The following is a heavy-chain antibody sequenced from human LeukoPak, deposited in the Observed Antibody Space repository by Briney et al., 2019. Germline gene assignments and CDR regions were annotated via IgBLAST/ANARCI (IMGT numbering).Heavy chain of an antibody. CDR1: GFTFDDYA. V-gene: IGHV3-9*01. D-gene: IGHD3-9*01. CDR2: ISWNSGSI. Sequence: GRSLRLSCAASGFTFDDYAMHWDRQAPGKGLEWVSGISWNSGSIGYADSVKGRFTISRDNAKNSLYLQMNSLRAEDTALYYCAKDIGDYDILTGFDYWGQGTLVTVSS. J-gene: IGHJ4*02. CDR3: AKDIGDYDILTGFDY.